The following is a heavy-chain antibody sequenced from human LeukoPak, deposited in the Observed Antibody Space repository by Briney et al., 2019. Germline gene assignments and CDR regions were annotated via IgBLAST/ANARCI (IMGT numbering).Heavy chain of an antibody. CDR2: INPKSGGT. Sequence: AASVKVSCKASGYTFSDYSMHWVRQAPGQGLEWMGWINPKSGGTNYAQKFQGRVTMTRDASISTAYMELSRLRSDDTAVYYCAGELQWLFFRGQGTLVTVSS. CDR3: AGELQWLFF. D-gene: IGHD3-22*01. CDR1: GYTFSDYS. J-gene: IGHJ4*02. V-gene: IGHV1-2*02.